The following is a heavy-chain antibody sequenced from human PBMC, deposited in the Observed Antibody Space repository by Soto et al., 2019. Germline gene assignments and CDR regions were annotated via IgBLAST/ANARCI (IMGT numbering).Heavy chain of an antibody. J-gene: IGHJ4*02. V-gene: IGHV3-74*01. CDR2: ISNDGSIT. D-gene: IGHD1-26*01. Sequence: GGSLRLSCEASGFIFSNYWMHWARQTPGTGLVWVSRISNDGSITNYADSVKGRFTISRDNAKNTLYLQMNSLRAEDAAVYYCATSTGAPGNYWGQGTLVTVSS. CDR3: ATSTGAPGNY. CDR1: GFIFSNYW.